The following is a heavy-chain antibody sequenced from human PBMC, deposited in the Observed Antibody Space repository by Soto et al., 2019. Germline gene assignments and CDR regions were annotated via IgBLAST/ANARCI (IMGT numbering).Heavy chain of an antibody. CDR3: AKEGRLRSPAGDYFDS. CDR1: VFSCPDYD. Sequence: GWSLRLSCEGSVFSCPDYDMNWCRQTPGKGLEWVAAVGRFGNTYYRDSVRGRFTISRDDSRNTVYLQMNRLRVEDTAVYFCAKEGRLRSPAGDYFDSWAQGSLVTVSS. V-gene: IGHV3-23*01. D-gene: IGHD3-10*01. J-gene: IGHJ4*02. CDR2: VGRFGNT.